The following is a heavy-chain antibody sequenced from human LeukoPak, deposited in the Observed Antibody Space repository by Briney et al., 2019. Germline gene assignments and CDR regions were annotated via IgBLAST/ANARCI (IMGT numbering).Heavy chain of an antibody. J-gene: IGHJ6*04. Sequence: SETLSLTCTVSGGSISSYYWSWIRQPPGKGLEWIGYIYYSGSTNYNPSLKSRVTISVDTSKNQFSLKLSSVTAADTAVYYCARDRIGGYASGNYFVVWGKGTTVTVSS. CDR3: ARDRIGGYASGNYFVV. CDR1: GGSISSYY. CDR2: IYYSGST. D-gene: IGHD3-10*01. V-gene: IGHV4-59*12.